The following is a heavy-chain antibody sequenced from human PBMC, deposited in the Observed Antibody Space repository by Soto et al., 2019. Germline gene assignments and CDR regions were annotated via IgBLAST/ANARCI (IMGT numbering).Heavy chain of an antibody. J-gene: IGHJ6*02. D-gene: IGHD2-2*02. V-gene: IGHV1-2*02. CDR1: GYPFTDYY. CDR2: INPNSGGT. Sequence: ASVQASCKASGYPFTDYYMHWVRQAPGQGLEWMGWINPNSGGTNYAQKFQGRVTMTRDTSISTAYMELSRLRSDDTAVYYCASGLYLVVVPADIRDGWGQGTTVTGS. CDR3: ASGLYLVVVPADIRDG.